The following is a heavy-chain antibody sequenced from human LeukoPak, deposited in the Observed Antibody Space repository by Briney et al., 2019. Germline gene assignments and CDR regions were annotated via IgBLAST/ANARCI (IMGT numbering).Heavy chain of an antibody. J-gene: IGHJ6*02. V-gene: IGHV3-21*01. D-gene: IGHD3-16*01. CDR1: GITFSSYS. CDR2: ISSSSSYI. Sequence: GGSLRLSCAASGITFSSYSMNWVRQAPGKGLEWVSCISSSSSYIYYADSVKGRFTISRDNAKNSLYPQMNSLRAEDTAVYYCARETQLGEVDVWGQGTTVTVSS. CDR3: ARETQLGEVDV.